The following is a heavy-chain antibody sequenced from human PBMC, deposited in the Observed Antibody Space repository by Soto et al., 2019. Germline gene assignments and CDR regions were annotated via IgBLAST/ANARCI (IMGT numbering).Heavy chain of an antibody. CDR3: AKDEPHDRIGYNAFDV. D-gene: IGHD3-22*01. CDR2: ISGISDST. V-gene: IGHV3-23*04. Sequence: EVQLVESGGGLVQPGGSLRLSCVASGFTVSSNAMNWVRQAPGKGLEWVSGISGISDSTYYADSVKGRLSISRDESKNTLYLQLNSVRVEDTAVYYCAKDEPHDRIGYNAFDVWGQGTMVTVSS. J-gene: IGHJ3*01. CDR1: GFTVSSNA.